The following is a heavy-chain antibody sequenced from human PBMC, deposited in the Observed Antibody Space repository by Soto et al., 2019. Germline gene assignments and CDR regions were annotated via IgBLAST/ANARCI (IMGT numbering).Heavy chain of an antibody. Sequence: SVKVSCKASGGTFSSHIISWVRQAPGQGLEWMGRIIPILGVANYAQKFQGRVTITADKSTNTAYMELTSLRSEDTAVFYCARVPIPLFYGMDVWGQGTTVTVSS. CDR1: GGTFSSHI. D-gene: IGHD2-2*02. CDR2: IIPILGVA. J-gene: IGHJ6*02. CDR3: ARVPIPLFYGMDV. V-gene: IGHV1-69*02.